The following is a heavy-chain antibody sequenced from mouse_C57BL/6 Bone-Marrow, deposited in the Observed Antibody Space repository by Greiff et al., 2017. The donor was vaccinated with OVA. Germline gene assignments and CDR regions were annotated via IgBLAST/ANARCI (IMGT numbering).Heavy chain of an antibody. V-gene: IGHV3-6*01. D-gene: IGHD2-2*01. J-gene: IGHJ2*01. CDR2: ISYDGSN. CDR1: GYSITSGYY. Sequence: EVQRVESGPGLVKPSQSLSLTCSVTGYSITSGYYWNWIRQFPGNKLEWMGYISYDGSNNYNPSLKNRISITRDTSKNQFFLKLNSVTTEDTATYYCARGYGYGLYYFDYWGQGTTLTVSS. CDR3: ARGYGYGLYYFDY.